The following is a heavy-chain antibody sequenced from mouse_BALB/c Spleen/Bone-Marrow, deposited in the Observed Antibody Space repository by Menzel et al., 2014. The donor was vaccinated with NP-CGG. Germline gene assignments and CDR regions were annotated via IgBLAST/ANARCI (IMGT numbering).Heavy chain of an antibody. J-gene: IGHJ4*01. Sequence: EVKLMESGPSLVKPSPTLSLTCSVTGDSITSGYWSWIRKFPGNKLEYMGYISHSGSTYYNPSLKSRISITRDTSKNQYYLQLNSVTTEDTATYYCARAGYRYDVGYAMDYWGQGTSVTVSS. CDR1: GDSITSGY. V-gene: IGHV3-8*02. CDR2: ISHSGST. CDR3: ARAGYRYDVGYAMDY. D-gene: IGHD2-14*01.